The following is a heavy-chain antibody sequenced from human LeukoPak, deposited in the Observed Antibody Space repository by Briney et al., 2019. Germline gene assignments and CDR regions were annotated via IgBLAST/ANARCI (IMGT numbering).Heavy chain of an antibody. CDR2: ISAYNGNT. D-gene: IGHD3-10*01. CDR3: ARDHSALLWFGSYSGY. CDR1: GYSFTNYG. V-gene: IGHV1-18*01. J-gene: IGHJ4*02. Sequence: GASVKVSCKGSGYSFTNYGVSWVRQAPGQGLEWMGWISAYNGNTNYAQKLQGRVTMTTDTSTSTAYMELRSLRSDDTAVYYCARDHSALLWFGSYSGYWGQGTLVTVSS.